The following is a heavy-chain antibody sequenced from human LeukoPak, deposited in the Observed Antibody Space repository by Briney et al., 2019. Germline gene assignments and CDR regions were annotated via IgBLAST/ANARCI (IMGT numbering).Heavy chain of an antibody. V-gene: IGHV1-2*02. Sequence: ASVKVSCKASGYTLTGYYMHWVRQAPGQGLEWMGWINPNSGGTNYAQKFQGRVTMTRDTSISTAYMELSRLRSDDTAVYYCARGHRGYCSSTSCYFYWGQGTLVTVSS. D-gene: IGHD2-2*01. CDR1: GYTLTGYY. CDR2: INPNSGGT. J-gene: IGHJ4*02. CDR3: ARGHRGYCSSTSCYFY.